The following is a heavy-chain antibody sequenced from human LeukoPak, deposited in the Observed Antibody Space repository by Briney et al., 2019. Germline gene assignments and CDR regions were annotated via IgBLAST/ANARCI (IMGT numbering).Heavy chain of an antibody. D-gene: IGHD6-13*01. J-gene: IGHJ3*02. CDR3: AKDNGMAAARVRDDAFDI. CDR2: ISGSGGST. Sequence: QTGGSLRLSCAASGFTFSSYAMSWVRQAPGKGLEWVSAISGSGGSTYYADSVKGRFTISRDNSKNTLYLQMNSLRAEDTAVYYCAKDNGMAAARVRDDAFDIWGQGTMVTVSS. CDR1: GFTFSSYA. V-gene: IGHV3-23*01.